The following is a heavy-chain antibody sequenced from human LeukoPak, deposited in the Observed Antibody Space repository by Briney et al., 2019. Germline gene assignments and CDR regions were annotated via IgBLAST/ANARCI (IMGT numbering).Heavy chain of an antibody. V-gene: IGHV5-51*01. CDR1: GYRFTSYW. D-gene: IGHD6-13*01. CDR2: IYPGDSDT. Sequence: GESLKISCKGSGYRFTSYWIGWVRQMPGKGPEWMGIIYPGDSDTRYSPSFRGQVTISADKSISTAYLQWSSLKASDTAMYYCARQRVGAAAGHYYYYYMDVWGKGTTVTVSS. CDR3: ARQRVGAAAGHYYYYYMDV. J-gene: IGHJ6*03.